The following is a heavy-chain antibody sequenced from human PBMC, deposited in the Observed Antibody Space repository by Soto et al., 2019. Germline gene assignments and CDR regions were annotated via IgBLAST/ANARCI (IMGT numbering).Heavy chain of an antibody. CDR3: ARDHGEGYYDSSGFDY. D-gene: IGHD3-22*01. V-gene: IGHV1-18*04. CDR2: ISAYNGNT. CDR1: GYTFTSYG. J-gene: IGHJ4*02. Sequence: QVQLAQSGAEVKKPGASVKVSCKASGYTFTSYGISWVRQAPGQGLEWMGWISAYNGNTNYAQKLQGRVTMTTGTTTRTAYMGLRSLRSDDTAVYYCARDHGEGYYDSSGFDYWGQGTLVTVSS.